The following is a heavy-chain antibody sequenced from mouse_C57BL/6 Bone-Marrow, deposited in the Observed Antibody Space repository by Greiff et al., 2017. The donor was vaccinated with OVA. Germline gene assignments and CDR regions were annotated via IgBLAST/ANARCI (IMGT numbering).Heavy chain of an antibody. V-gene: IGHV2-6-1*01. CDR1: GFSLTSYG. Sequence: VQLVESGPGLVAPSQTLSISCTVSGFSLTSYGVHWVRQPPGKGLEWLVVIWRDGSTTYNSALKYRLSISKDNSKCQVFLKLNRHQTDDTSMYYGARHRGSPLWGDYAMDDWGQGTSVTVSS. D-gene: IGHD6-1*01. CDR3: ARHRGSPLWGDYAMDD. J-gene: IGHJ4*01. CDR2: IWRDGST.